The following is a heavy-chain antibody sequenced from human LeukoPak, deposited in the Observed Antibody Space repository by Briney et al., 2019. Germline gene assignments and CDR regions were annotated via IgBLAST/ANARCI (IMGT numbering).Heavy chain of an antibody. V-gene: IGHV3-33*01. Sequence: GRSLRLSCATSGFTFSHYGMHWVRQAPGKGLEWVAVIWSDGTNRYYGDPVKGRFTISRDNAKNSLYLQMNSLRAEDTAVFYCARSPNIAVAGGAYWGQGTPVTVSS. CDR2: IWSDGTNR. CDR1: GFTFSHYG. J-gene: IGHJ4*02. D-gene: IGHD6-19*01. CDR3: ARSPNIAVAGGAY.